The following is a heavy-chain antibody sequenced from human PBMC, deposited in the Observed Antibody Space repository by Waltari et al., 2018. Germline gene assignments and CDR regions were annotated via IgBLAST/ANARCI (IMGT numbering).Heavy chain of an antibody. J-gene: IGHJ5*02. D-gene: IGHD6-6*01. Sequence: QVQLVQSGAEVKKPGSSVKVSCKASGGTFSSYAISWVRQAPGQGLEWMGGIIPIFVTANYAQKFQGRVTITADKSTSTAYMELSSLRSEDTAVYYCARSVRTHEYSSSSFDPWGQGTLVTVSS. CDR2: IIPIFVTA. CDR1: GGTFSSYA. V-gene: IGHV1-69*14. CDR3: ARSVRTHEYSSSSFDP.